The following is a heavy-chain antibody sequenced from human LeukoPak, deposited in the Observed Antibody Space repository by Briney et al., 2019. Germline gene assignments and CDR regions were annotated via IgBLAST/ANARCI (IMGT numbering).Heavy chain of an antibody. CDR2: IYYSGST. D-gene: IGHD4-23*01. V-gene: IGHV4-59*01. CDR1: GGSISSYY. Sequence: SETLSLTCTVSGGSISSYYWSWIRQPPGKGLEWIGYIYYSGSTNYNPSLKSRVTVSVDTSKNQFSLKLSSVTAADTAVYYCASRVTSRRPFDYWGQGTLVTVSS. CDR3: ASRVTSRRPFDY. J-gene: IGHJ4*02.